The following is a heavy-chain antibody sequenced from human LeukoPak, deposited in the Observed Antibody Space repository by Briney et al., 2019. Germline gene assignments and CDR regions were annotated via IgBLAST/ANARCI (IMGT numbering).Heavy chain of an antibody. J-gene: IGHJ3*01. V-gene: IGHV3-15*01. D-gene: IGHD4-23*01. Sequence: GGSLRLSCVASGFTFSNDWMSWVRQPPGKGLEWVGRIKNKIDGGTTEYAAPVKGRFTISREDSKNTLYLQMNSLKSEDTAVYYCAAFNSRDAFKFWGQGTMVSVSS. CDR3: AAFNSRDAFKF. CDR2: IKNKIDGGTT. CDR1: GFTFSNDW.